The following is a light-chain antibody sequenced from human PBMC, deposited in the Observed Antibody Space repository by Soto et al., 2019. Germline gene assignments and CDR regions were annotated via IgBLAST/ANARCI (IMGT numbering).Light chain of an antibody. CDR1: SSDVGGYNY. Sequence: QSVLTQPASVSGSPGQSITISCTGTSSDVGGYNYVSWYQQHPGKAPKLMIYDVSNRPSGASNRFSGSKSGNTASLTISGLQAEDEADYYCSSYTSSSTPCVFGTGTKLTVL. J-gene: IGLJ1*01. CDR3: SSYTSSSTPCV. V-gene: IGLV2-14*01. CDR2: DVS.